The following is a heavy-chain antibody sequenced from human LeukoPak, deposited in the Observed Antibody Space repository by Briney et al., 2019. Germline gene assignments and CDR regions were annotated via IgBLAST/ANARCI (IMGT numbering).Heavy chain of an antibody. J-gene: IGHJ4*02. CDR1: GGTFSSYA. CDR2: IIPIFGTA. D-gene: IGHD4-17*01. Sequence: ASVKVSCKASGGTFSSYAISWVRQAPGQGLEWMGGIIPIFGTANYAQKFQGRVTITADKSTSTAYMELSSLRSEDTAVYYCAREDYGDHQTDYWGQGTLVTVSS. CDR3: AREDYGDHQTDY. V-gene: IGHV1-69*06.